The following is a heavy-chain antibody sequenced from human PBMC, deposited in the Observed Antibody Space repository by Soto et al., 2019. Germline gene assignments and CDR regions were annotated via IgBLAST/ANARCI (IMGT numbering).Heavy chain of an antibody. J-gene: IGHJ4*02. CDR3: AKDHWDGFSSLDY. Sequence: GESLKISCAASGFTFSSYAMSWVRQAPGKGLEWVSAISGSGGSTYYADSVKGRFTISRDNSKNTLYLQMNSLRAEDTAVYYCAKDHWDGFSSLDYWGQGTLVTVSS. CDR1: GFTFSSYA. V-gene: IGHV3-23*01. CDR2: ISGSGGST. D-gene: IGHD3-3*01.